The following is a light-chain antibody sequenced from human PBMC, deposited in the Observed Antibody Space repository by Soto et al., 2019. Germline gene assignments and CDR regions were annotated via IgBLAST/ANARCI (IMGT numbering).Light chain of an antibody. CDR2: GAS. V-gene: IGKV3-20*01. CDR3: QQYGSSPWWT. Sequence: EIVLTQSPGTLSLSPGERATLSCRASQSVSSSYLAWYQQKPGQAPRLLIYGASSRDTGIPDRFSGSGSGTDFTLTISRLEPEDFAVYYCQQYGSSPWWTFGQGTKVEIK. CDR1: QSVSSSY. J-gene: IGKJ1*01.